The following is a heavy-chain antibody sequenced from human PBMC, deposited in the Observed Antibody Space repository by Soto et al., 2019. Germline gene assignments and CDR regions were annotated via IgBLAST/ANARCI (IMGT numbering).Heavy chain of an antibody. V-gene: IGHV1-3*01. J-gene: IGHJ6*02. Sequence: QVQIVQSGAEVKKPGASVKVSCKASGYTFTSNAMHWVRQAPGQRLEWMGCINAGNGNTKYSPKFQGRVTITRDTAAGTFYLELSRLRSEDPPVYYGAIDLEVRSGSYYYYYYSGTDDWGQGTTVTASS. CDR3: AIDLEVRSGSYYYYYYSGTDD. D-gene: IGHD3-10*01. CDR1: GYTFTSNA. CDR2: INAGNGNT.